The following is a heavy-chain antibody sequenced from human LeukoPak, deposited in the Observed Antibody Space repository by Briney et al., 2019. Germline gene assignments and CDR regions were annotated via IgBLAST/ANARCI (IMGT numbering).Heavy chain of an antibody. CDR3: ARHPTGDSGSYYYYGMDV. J-gene: IGHJ6*02. CDR2: IYYSGST. D-gene: IGHD1-26*01. Sequence: PSETLSLTCTVSGGSISSSSYYWGWTRQPPGKGLGWIGSIYYSGSTYYNPSLKSRVTIYVDTSKNQFSLKLSSVTAADTAVYYCARHPTGDSGSYYYYGMDVWGQGTTVTVSS. V-gene: IGHV4-39*01. CDR1: GGSISSSSYY.